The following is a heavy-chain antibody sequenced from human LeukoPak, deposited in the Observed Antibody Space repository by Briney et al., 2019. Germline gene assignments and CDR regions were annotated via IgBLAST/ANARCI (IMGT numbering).Heavy chain of an antibody. V-gene: IGHV3-21*01. D-gene: IGHD5-18*01. CDR3: ARLSGGYSYGFGNYYYYYMDV. CDR2: IGSSSSYI. J-gene: IGHJ6*03. Sequence: PGGSLRLSCAASGFTFSSYSMNWVRQAPGKGLEWVSSIGSSSSYIYYADSVKGRFTISRDNAKNSLYLQMNSLRAEDTAVYYCARLSGGYSYGFGNYYYYYMDVWGKGTTVTISS. CDR1: GFTFSSYS.